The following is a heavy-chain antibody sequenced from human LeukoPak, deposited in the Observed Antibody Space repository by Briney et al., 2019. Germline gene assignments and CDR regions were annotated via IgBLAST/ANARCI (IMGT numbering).Heavy chain of an antibody. Sequence: SETLSLTCTVSGASISNYYWSWIRQPPGKGLEWIGYIYYSGSTNSNPSLKRRVTISVDTSKNQFSLKLSSVAAADTAVYYCARPFPRAWYNWSYTPWFDPWGQGTLVTVSS. D-gene: IGHD1-7*01. J-gene: IGHJ5*02. V-gene: IGHV4-59*12. CDR2: IYYSGST. CDR3: ARPFPRAWYNWSYTPWFDP. CDR1: GASISNYY.